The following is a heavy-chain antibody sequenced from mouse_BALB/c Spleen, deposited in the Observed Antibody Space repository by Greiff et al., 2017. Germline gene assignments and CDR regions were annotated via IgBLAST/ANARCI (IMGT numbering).Heavy chain of an antibody. CDR1: GYTFTDYA. CDR3: ARGYGSSPWFAY. CDR2: ISTYYGDA. D-gene: IGHD1-1*01. V-gene: IGHV1S137*01. J-gene: IGHJ3*01. Sequence: QLKESGAELVRPGVSVKISCKGSGYTFTDYAMHWVKQSHAKSLEWIGVISTYYGDASYNQKFKGKATMTVDKSSSTAYMELARLTAEDSAIYYCARGYGSSPWFAYWGQGTLVTVSA.